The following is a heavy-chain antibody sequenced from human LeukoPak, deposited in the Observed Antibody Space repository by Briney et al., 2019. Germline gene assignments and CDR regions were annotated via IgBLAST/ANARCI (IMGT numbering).Heavy chain of an antibody. CDR1: GGSISSGGYY. V-gene: IGHV4-31*03. CDR2: IYYSGST. J-gene: IGHJ5*02. Sequence: SETLSFTCTVSGGSISSGGYYWSWIRQHPGKGLERIGYIYYSGSTYYNPSLKSRVTISVDTSKNQFSLKLSSVTAADTAVYYCARVGRTGTLDPWGQGTLVTVSS. CDR3: ARVGRTGTLDP. D-gene: IGHD1-1*01.